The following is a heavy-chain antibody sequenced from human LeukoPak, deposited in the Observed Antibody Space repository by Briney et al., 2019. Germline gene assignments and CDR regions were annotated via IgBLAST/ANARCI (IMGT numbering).Heavy chain of an antibody. Sequence: GGSLRLSCAASGFTFSNYWMHWVRQAPGKGLVWVSRINSDGRSTSYADSVKGRFTISRDNAKNTLYLQMNGLRAEDTAIYYCAKRSAESSGYFDYWGQGTLVTVSS. CDR3: AKRSAESSGYFDY. CDR1: GFTFSNYW. V-gene: IGHV3-74*01. D-gene: IGHD6-19*01. CDR2: INSDGRST. J-gene: IGHJ4*02.